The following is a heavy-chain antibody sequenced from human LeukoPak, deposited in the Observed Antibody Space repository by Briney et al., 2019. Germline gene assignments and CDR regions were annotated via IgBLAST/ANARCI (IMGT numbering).Heavy chain of an antibody. CDR2: IYHSGST. J-gene: IGHJ3*02. CDR3: ATIPLDTDAFDI. CDR1: GGSISSGGYS. D-gene: IGHD2-21*01. Sequence: KPSETLSLTCAVSGGSISSGGYSWSWIRQPPGKGLEWIGYIYHSGSTYYNPSLKSRVTISVDRSKNQFSLKLSSVTAADTAVYYCATIPLDTDAFDIWGQGTMVTVSS. V-gene: IGHV4-30-2*01.